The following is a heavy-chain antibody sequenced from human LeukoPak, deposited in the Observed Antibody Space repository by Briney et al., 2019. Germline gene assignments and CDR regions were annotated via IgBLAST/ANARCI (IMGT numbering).Heavy chain of an antibody. Sequence: PGGSLRLSCAASGFTFSSYSMNWVRQAPGKGLEWVSSISSSSSYIYYADSVKGRFTISRDNAKNSLYLQMNSLRAEDTAVYYCARDHSHCDSWFDPWGQGTLVTVSS. D-gene: IGHD2-21*01. CDR3: ARDHSHCDSWFDP. CDR2: ISSSSSYI. CDR1: GFTFSSYS. J-gene: IGHJ5*02. V-gene: IGHV3-21*01.